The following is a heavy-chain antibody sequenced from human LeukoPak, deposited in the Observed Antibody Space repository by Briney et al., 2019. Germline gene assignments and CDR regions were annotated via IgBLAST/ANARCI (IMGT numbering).Heavy chain of an antibody. J-gene: IGHJ4*02. D-gene: IGHD3-22*01. Sequence: PGGSLRLSCTASGFTFGDYAMSWVRQAPGKGLEWVGFIRSKAYGGTTEYAASVKGRFTISRDDSKSIAYLQMNSLKTEDTAVYYCTRDPRNTYYYDSSGYTFDYWGQGTLVTVSS. CDR3: TRDPRNTYYYDSSGYTFDY. CDR1: GFTFGDYA. CDR2: IRSKAYGGTT. V-gene: IGHV3-49*04.